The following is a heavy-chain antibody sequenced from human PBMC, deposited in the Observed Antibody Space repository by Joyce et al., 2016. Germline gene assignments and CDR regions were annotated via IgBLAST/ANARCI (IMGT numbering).Heavy chain of an antibody. CDR3: VRDYDTSGYSGGFDY. CDR2: TSYDGHNN. J-gene: IGHJ4*02. V-gene: IGHV3-30*01. Sequence: QVQLVESGGGVVQPGRSLRLSCEASRYTFTKYAMHWVRQATGRGLEGVAVTSYDGHNNFYADSVRGRFTISRDNSENTVHLQMNSLRPDDTAVYYCVRDYDTSGYSGGFDYWGQGTLVTVSS. CDR1: RYTFTKYA. D-gene: IGHD3-22*01.